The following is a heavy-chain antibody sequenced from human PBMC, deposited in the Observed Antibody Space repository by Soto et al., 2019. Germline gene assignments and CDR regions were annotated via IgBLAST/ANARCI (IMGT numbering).Heavy chain of an antibody. Sequence: QVQLVESGGGVSQPGRSRRLSFEASGITFSSYAVHWFRKAQGRGRGWVALISYDGSNKYYTDSVKGRFTISRDNSKNTLYLQMDSLRAEDTAVYYCARERNPMVTSIKYYYYYYGLDVWGQGTTVTVSS. J-gene: IGHJ6*02. CDR2: ISYDGSNK. CDR3: ARERNPMVTSIKYYYYYYGLDV. D-gene: IGHD4-17*01. CDR1: GITFSSYA. V-gene: IGHV3-30-3*01.